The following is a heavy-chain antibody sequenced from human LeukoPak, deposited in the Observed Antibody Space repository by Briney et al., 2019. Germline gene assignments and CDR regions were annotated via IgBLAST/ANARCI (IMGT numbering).Heavy chain of an antibody. CDR1: GFTVSSNY. D-gene: IGHD3-9*01. Sequence: PGGSLRLSCAASGFTVSSNYMSWVRQAPGKGLEWVSVIYSGGSTYYADSVKGRFTISRDNSKNTLYLQMNSLRAEDTAVYYCARGFRDYDILTGYYQQYYFDYWGQGTLVTVSS. CDR3: ARGFRDYDILTGYYQQYYFDY. J-gene: IGHJ4*02. V-gene: IGHV3-53*01. CDR2: IYSGGST.